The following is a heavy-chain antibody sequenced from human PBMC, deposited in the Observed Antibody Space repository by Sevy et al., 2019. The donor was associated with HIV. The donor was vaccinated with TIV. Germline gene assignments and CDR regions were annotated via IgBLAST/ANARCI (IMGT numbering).Heavy chain of an antibody. Sequence: SGPTLVNPTQTLTLTCTLSGFSLSTRGVGLGWIRQPPGEALEWLALIYWDDDKRYSPSLKSRLSVTKDTSKNQVVLTMTNMDPVDTATYYCGHRRDDAEVMVYGDFDIWGPGTLVNVSS. J-gene: IGHJ4*02. V-gene: IGHV2-5*02. CDR3: GHRRDDAEVMVYGDFDI. CDR1: GFSLSTRGVG. D-gene: IGHD2-8*01. CDR2: IYWDDDK.